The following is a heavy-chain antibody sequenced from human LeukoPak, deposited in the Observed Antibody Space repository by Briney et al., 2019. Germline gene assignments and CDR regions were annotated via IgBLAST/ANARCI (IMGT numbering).Heavy chain of an antibody. CDR3: AREPYSSGWYYYLDS. Sequence: GASVKVSCKASGYTFTYYAISWVRQAPGQGLEWMGWISAYNGNTNYAQKLQGRATMTTDTSTSTAYMELRSLRSDDTAVYYCAREPYSSGWYYYLDSWGQGTLVTVSS. V-gene: IGHV1-18*01. CDR2: ISAYNGNT. D-gene: IGHD6-19*01. J-gene: IGHJ4*02. CDR1: GYTFTYYA.